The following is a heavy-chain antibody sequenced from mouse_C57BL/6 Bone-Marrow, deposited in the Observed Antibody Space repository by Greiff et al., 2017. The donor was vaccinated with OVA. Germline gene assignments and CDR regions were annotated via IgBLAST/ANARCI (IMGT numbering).Heavy chain of an antibody. CDR3: ARSGRLLRAMDY. CDR2: IYPGSGST. D-gene: IGHD2-3*01. J-gene: IGHJ4*01. CDR1: GYTFTSYW. Sequence: QVQLQQPGAELVKPGASVKMSCKASGYTFTSYWITWVKQRPGQGLEWIGDIYPGSGSTNYNEKFKSKATLTVDTSSSTAYMQLSSLTSEDSAVYDGARSGRLLRAMDYWGQGTAVTVSS. V-gene: IGHV1-55*01.